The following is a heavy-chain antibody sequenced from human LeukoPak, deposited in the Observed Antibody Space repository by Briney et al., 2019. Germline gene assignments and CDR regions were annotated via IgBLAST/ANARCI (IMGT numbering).Heavy chain of an antibody. CDR1: GYTFTSFD. D-gene: IGHD3-3*01. CDR3: ARQGVVFPTDYYYMDV. Sequence: ASVKVSCKASGYTFTSFDINWLRQATGQGLEWMGWMNPNSGNTGYAQKFQGRVTITTNTSVSTAYMELSSLRSEDTAVYYCARQGVVFPTDYYYMDVWGKGTTVTVSS. J-gene: IGHJ6*03. CDR2: MNPNSGNT. V-gene: IGHV1-8*03.